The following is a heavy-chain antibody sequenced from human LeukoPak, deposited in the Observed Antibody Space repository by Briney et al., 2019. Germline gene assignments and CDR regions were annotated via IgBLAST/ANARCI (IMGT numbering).Heavy chain of an antibody. Sequence: GGSLRLSCAASGFPFNNYDMAWLRQAPGKGPEWVSTISAASGDRTYYTEAVKGRFTISRNNSKNTLHLQMNSLRAEDTAVYYCAKGGWFVYWGQGALVTVSS. V-gene: IGHV3-23*01. D-gene: IGHD6-19*01. J-gene: IGHJ4*02. CDR1: GFPFNNYD. CDR3: AKGGWFVY. CDR2: ISAASGDRT.